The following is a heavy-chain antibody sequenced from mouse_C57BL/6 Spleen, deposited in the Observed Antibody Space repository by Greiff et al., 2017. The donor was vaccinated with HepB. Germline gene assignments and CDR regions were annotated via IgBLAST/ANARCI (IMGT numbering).Heavy chain of an antibody. J-gene: IGHJ4*01. CDR1: GFTFSDYY. V-gene: IGHV5-12*01. Sequence: EVHLVESGGGLVQPGGSLKLSCAASGFTFSDYYMYWVRQTPEKRLEWVAYISNGGGSTYYPDTVKGRFTISRDNAKNTLYLQMSRLKSEDTAMYYCARHRGSSGYNYAMDYWGQGTSVTVSS. D-gene: IGHD3-2*02. CDR3: ARHRGSSGYNYAMDY. CDR2: ISNGGGST.